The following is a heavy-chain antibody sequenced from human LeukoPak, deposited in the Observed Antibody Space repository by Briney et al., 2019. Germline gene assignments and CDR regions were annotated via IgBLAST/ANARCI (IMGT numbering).Heavy chain of an antibody. Sequence: ASVTVSCKASGYTFTSYGISWVRQAPGQGLEWMGWISAYNGNTNYAQKLQGRVTMTTDTSTSTAYMELRSLRSDDTAVYYCARGDHCSSTSCYGITVDYYYYYGMDVWGQGTTVTVSS. CDR1: GYTFTSYG. J-gene: IGHJ6*02. V-gene: IGHV1-18*01. CDR3: ARGDHCSSTSCYGITVDYYYYYGMDV. D-gene: IGHD2-2*01. CDR2: ISAYNGNT.